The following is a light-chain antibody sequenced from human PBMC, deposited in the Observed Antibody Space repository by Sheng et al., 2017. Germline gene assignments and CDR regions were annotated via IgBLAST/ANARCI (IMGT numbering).Light chain of an antibody. V-gene: IGKV1-27*01. J-gene: IGKJ3*01. CDR2: AAS. Sequence: DIQMTQSPSSLSVSVGDRVTITCRASQDISNYLGWYQQKPGTVPKLLIYAASTLQSGVPSRFSGSGSGTDFTLTISSLQPEDVATYYCQQLNSYLFTFGPGTKVDIK. CDR3: QQLNSYLFT. CDR1: QDISNY.